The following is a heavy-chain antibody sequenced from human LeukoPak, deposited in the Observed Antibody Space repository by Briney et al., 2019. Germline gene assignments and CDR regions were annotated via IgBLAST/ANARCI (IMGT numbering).Heavy chain of an antibody. J-gene: IGHJ5*02. CDR2: INHSGST. CDR1: GGSFSGYY. CDR3: ARDRWATLSWFDP. V-gene: IGHV4-34*01. Sequence: PSETLSLTCAVYGGSFSGYYWSWIRQPPGKGLEWIGEINHSGSTNYNPSLKSRVTISVDTSKNQFSLKLSSVTAADTAVYYCARDRWATLSWFDPWGQGTLVTVSS. D-gene: IGHD5-12*01.